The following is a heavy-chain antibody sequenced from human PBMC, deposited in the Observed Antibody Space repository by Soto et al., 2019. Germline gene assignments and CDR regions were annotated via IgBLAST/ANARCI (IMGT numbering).Heavy chain of an antibody. V-gene: IGHV4-59*01. CDR1: GDSISAYS. J-gene: IGHJ5*02. CDR2: IHYNGNT. CDR3: GRGGIRVYTWFAP. Sequence: PSETLSLTCTVSGDSISAYSWSWVRQPPGKGLEWIGNIHYNGNTKYNPSLKSRVTISVDTSKHQFSLKLISVTAADTANYYCGRGGIRVYTWFAPWGQGTLVTVSS. D-gene: IGHD2-8*01.